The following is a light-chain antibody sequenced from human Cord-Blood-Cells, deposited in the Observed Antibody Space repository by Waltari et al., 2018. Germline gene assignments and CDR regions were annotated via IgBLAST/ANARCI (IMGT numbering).Light chain of an antibody. CDR3: QQYGSSPLT. V-gene: IGKV3-20*01. J-gene: IGKJ4*01. CDR2: GAS. Sequence: EIVLTQSPGTLSLSPEERATLSCRASQSVSSSYLAWYQQKPGQAPRLHIYGASSRATGIPDRFSGSGSGTDFTLTISRLEPEDFAVYYCQQYGSSPLTFGGGTKVEIK. CDR1: QSVSSSY.